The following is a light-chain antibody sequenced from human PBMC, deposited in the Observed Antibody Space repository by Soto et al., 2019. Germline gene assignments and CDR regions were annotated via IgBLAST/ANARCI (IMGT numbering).Light chain of an antibody. CDR2: LEGSGSY. V-gene: IGLV4-60*02. Sequence: QPVLTQSSSASASLGSSVKLTCTLSSGHSSYIIAWHQQQPGKAPRYLMKLEGSGSYNKGSGVPDRFSGSSSGADRYLTISNLHFEDAADYYCETWDSNTRVFGGGTKLTVL. J-gene: IGLJ2*01. CDR3: ETWDSNTRV. CDR1: SGHSSYI.